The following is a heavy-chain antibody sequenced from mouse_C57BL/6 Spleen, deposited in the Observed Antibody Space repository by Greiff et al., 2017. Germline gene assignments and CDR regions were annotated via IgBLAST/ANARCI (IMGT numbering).Heavy chain of an antibody. D-gene: IGHD1-1*01. CDR1: GYTFTSYW. V-gene: IGHV1-5*01. J-gene: IGHJ2*01. CDR2: IYPGNSDP. CDR3: TRKENYDGSSYYLDY. Sequence: VQLQQSGTVLARPGASVKMSCKTSGYTFTSYWMHWVKQRPGQGLEWIGAIYPGNSDPSYNQKFKGKAKLTAVTSASTAYMELSSLTNEDSAVYYCTRKENYDGSSYYLDYWGQGTTLTVSS.